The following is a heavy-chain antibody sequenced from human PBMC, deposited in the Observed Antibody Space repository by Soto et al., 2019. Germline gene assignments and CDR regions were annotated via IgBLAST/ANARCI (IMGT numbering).Heavy chain of an antibody. CDR2: INHSAST. Sequence: EPLSLTCAVYGGSFSEYYWSWIRQPPGKGLEWIGEINHSASTNYNPSLKSRVTISVDTSKNQFSLKLSSVTAADTAVYYCAREYSSSWGGGDNWFDPWGQGTLVTVSS. CDR3: AREYSSSWGGGDNWFDP. D-gene: IGHD6-6*01. V-gene: IGHV4-34*01. J-gene: IGHJ5*02. CDR1: GGSFSEYY.